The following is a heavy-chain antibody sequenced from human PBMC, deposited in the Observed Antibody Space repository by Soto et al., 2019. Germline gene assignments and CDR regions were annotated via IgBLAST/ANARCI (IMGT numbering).Heavy chain of an antibody. CDR1: GFSLTSSGVG. J-gene: IGHJ4*02. CDR2: IYWDDDK. V-gene: IGHV2-5*02. Sequence: QITLKESGPTLVKPTQTLTLTCTFSGFSLTSSGVGVGWIRQPPGKALEWLARIYWDDDKRYSPSLNNRLTITKDTFKNQVVLTMTNMDPVDTATYYCAHRVYTSGWYVFDYWGQGTLVTVSS. D-gene: IGHD6-19*01. CDR3: AHRVYTSGWYVFDY.